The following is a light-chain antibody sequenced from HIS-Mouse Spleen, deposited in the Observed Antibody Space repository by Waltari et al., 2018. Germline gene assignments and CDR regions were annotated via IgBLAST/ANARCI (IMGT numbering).Light chain of an antibody. CDR1: SLRSYY. J-gene: IGLJ3*02. CDR2: GKN. Sequence: SSELTQDPAVSVALGQTVRITCQGDSLRSYYASWYQQKPGQAPVLVIYGKNNRPSGIPDGVSGSSSGNTASLTLTGAQAEDEADYYCNSRDSSGNHWVFGGGTKLTVL. V-gene: IGLV3-19*01. CDR3: NSRDSSGNHWV.